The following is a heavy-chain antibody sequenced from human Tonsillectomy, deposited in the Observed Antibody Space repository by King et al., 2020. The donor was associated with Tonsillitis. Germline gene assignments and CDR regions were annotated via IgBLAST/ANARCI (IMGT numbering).Heavy chain of an antibody. V-gene: IGHV3-21*01. CDR1: EFTFSSYN. D-gene: IGHD5-24*01. J-gene: IGHJ6*03. CDR2: ISSSGTYT. Sequence: VQLVESGGGLVKPGGSLRISCAASEFTFSSYNMSWVRQAPGKGLEWVSSISSSGTYTYYVDSVKGRFTISRDNAKNSLYLQMTSPRAEDTAVYYCARVRGDGYKYYYYMDVWGKGTTVTVSS. CDR3: ARVRGDGYKYYYYMDV.